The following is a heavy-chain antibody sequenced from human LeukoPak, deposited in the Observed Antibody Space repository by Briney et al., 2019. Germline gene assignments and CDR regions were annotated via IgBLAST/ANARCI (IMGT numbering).Heavy chain of an antibody. V-gene: IGHV3-23*01. CDR1: GFTFNDFA. CDR2: IAYAGR. D-gene: IGHD3-16*01. J-gene: IGHJ3*01. Sequence: GGSLRLSCAASGFTFNDFAMTWVRQAPGKGLEWVSTIAYAGRYYADSVKGRFIISRDNSKNMLYLQLNSLRADDTAMYYCARNLGPFDVRGQGSRDTVSS. CDR3: ARNLGPFDV.